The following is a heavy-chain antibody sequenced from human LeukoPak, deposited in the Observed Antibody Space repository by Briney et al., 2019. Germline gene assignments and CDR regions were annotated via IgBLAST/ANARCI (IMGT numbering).Heavy chain of an antibody. CDR2: IGAYNGNT. CDR3: ARVMHWDIIMARGRGMDV. V-gene: IGHV1-18*01. D-gene: IGHD5-12*01. J-gene: IGHJ6*02. Sequence: GASVKVSCKASGYTFTTLGLSWVRQAPGQGLEWMGWIGAYNGNTNYAQKFQGRVTMTTDTSTNTAYMELRSLRSDDTAVYYCARVMHWDIIMARGRGMDVWGQGTTVIVSS. CDR1: GYTFTTLG.